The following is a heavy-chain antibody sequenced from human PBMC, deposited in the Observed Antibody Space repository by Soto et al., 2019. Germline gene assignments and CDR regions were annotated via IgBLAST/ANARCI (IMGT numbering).Heavy chain of an antibody. Sequence: SETLSLTCSVSGGSLSSSSYYWGWIRQPPGKGLEWIGSIYYSGSTYYNPSLKSRVTISVDTSKNQFSLKLSSVTAADTAVYYCARRYYDFWSGYIDYWGQGTLVTVSS. J-gene: IGHJ4*02. CDR1: GGSLSSSSYY. CDR3: ARRYYDFWSGYIDY. V-gene: IGHV4-39*01. D-gene: IGHD3-3*01. CDR2: IYYSGST.